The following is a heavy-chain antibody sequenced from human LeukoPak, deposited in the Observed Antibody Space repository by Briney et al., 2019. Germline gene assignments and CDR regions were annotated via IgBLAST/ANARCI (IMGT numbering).Heavy chain of an antibody. CDR3: ARMYYYGSGSYYPLYYYYYMDV. J-gene: IGHJ6*03. CDR1: GFTVSSNY. CDR2: IYSGGST. D-gene: IGHD3-10*01. Sequence: GGSLRLSCAASGFTVSSNYMSWVRQAPGKGLEWVSIIYSGGSTFYADSVKGRFTISRDNSKNSLYLQMNSLRAEDTAVYYCARMYYYGSGSYYPLYYYYYMDVWGKGTTVTISS. V-gene: IGHV3-53*01.